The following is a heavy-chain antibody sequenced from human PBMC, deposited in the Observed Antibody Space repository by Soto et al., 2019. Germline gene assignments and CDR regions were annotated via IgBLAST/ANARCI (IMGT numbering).Heavy chain of an antibody. J-gene: IGHJ4*02. CDR2: MNTDGSDT. Sequence: EMQLVESGGGLVQPGGSLRLSCAASGFTFSSYWMHWVRQAPGKGLVWVSRMNTDGSDTYYADSVKGRFTISRDNARNTVYLQMNSLRVEDTAVYYCARFVRWLHQYYFDYWGQGTLVTVSS. V-gene: IGHV3-74*01. CDR3: ARFVRWLHQYYFDY. D-gene: IGHD5-12*01. CDR1: GFTFSSYW.